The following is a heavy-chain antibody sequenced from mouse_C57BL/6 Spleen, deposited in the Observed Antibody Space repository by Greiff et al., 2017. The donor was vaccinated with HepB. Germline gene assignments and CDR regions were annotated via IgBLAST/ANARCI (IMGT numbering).Heavy chain of an antibody. J-gene: IGHJ3*01. Sequence: QVQLQQPGAELVKPGASVKVSCKASGYTFTSYWMHWVKQRSGKGLDWIGRINPSDSDTNYNQKFKGKATLTVEKSSSTADMQISSLTSEDSADYYCAIGSYYSTIAGFAYWGQGTLVTVSA. CDR2: INPSDSDT. D-gene: IGHD2-5*01. CDR1: GYTFTSYW. V-gene: IGHV1-74*01. CDR3: AIGSYYSTIAGFAY.